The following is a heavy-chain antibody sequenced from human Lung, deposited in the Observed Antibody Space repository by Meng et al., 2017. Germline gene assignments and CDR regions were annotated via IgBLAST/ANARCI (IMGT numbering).Heavy chain of an antibody. D-gene: IGHD4-11*01. Sequence: QVQLQQWGAGSLKPSETLALTFVVSGWSFTEYYWSGIRQPPGKGLEWIGEINHSGRTNYNPSLESRATISVDTSQNNLSLKLSSVTAADSAVYYCARGPTTMAHDFDYWGQGTLVTVSS. V-gene: IGHV4-34*01. CDR1: GWSFTEYY. J-gene: IGHJ4*02. CDR3: ARGPTTMAHDFDY. CDR2: INHSGRT.